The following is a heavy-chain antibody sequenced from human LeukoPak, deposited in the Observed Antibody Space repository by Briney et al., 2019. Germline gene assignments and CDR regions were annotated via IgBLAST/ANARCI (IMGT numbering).Heavy chain of an antibody. CDR3: ARADGYYYGMDV. Sequence: SETLSLTCTVSGVSISSYYWSWIRQPPGKGLEWIGYIYYSGSTNYNPSLKSRVTISVDTSKNQFSLKLSSVTAADTAVYYCARADGYYYGMDVWGQGTTVTVSS. CDR2: IYYSGST. J-gene: IGHJ6*02. D-gene: IGHD5-24*01. V-gene: IGHV4-59*01. CDR1: GVSISSYY.